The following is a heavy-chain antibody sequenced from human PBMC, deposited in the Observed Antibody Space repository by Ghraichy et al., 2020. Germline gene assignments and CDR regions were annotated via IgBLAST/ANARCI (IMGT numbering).Heavy chain of an antibody. J-gene: IGHJ4*02. Sequence: ASVKVSCKASGYIFTSYYMHWVRQAPGQGLEWMGIINPSGGYTTYAQKFQGRVTMTRDTSTSTVYMELSSLRSEDTAMYYCTRVRTDQPEFYYWGQGTLVTVSS. CDR2: INPSGGYT. V-gene: IGHV1-46*01. CDR1: GYIFTSYY. D-gene: IGHD2-2*01. CDR3: TRVRTDQPEFYY.